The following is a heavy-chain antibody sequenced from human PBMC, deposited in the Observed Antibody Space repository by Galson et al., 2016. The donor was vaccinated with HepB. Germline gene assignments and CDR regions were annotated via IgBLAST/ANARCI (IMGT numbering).Heavy chain of an antibody. CDR2: IIPLFGTA. Sequence: SVKVSCKASGGTFSNYAIGWVRQAPGQGLEWMGGIIPLFGTAYSAQKFQARVTITADESTSTAYMELSSLRSEDTAVYYCARGPDAYNHFYFDYWGQGTLVTVSS. D-gene: IGHD5-24*01. CDR3: ARGPDAYNHFYFDY. J-gene: IGHJ4*02. V-gene: IGHV1-69*13. CDR1: GGTFSNYA.